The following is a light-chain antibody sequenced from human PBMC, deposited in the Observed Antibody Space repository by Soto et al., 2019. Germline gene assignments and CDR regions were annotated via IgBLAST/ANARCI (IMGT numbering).Light chain of an antibody. CDR2: EVT. Sequence: QSAPTQPPSASGSLGQSVTISCTGTSSDIGGSKYVSWYQQHPGKAPKLIIYEVTYRPSGVSARFSGSKSGNAASLTVSGLQAEDEADYYCSSKRSSDTLYVFGTGTKLTVL. J-gene: IGLJ1*01. V-gene: IGLV2-14*01. CDR3: SSKRSSDTLYV. CDR1: SSDIGGSKY.